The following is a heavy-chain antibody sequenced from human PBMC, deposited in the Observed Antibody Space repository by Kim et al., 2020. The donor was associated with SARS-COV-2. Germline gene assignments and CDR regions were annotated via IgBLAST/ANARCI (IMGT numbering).Heavy chain of an antibody. CDR3: ARGVYGLLRSGAFDI. CDR2: IYPGDSDT. Sequence: GESLKISCKGSGYSFTTYWIGWVRQMPGKGLEWMGIIYPGDSDTRYSPSFQGQVTISADKSISTAYLQWSSLKASDTAIYYCARGVYGLLRSGAFDIWGQGTMVTVSS. J-gene: IGHJ3*02. V-gene: IGHV5-51*01. D-gene: IGHD3-10*01. CDR1: GYSFTTYW.